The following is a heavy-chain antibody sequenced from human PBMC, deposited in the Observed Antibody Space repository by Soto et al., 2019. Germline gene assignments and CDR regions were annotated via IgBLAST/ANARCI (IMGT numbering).Heavy chain of an antibody. J-gene: IGHJ6*02. CDR2: INAGNGNT. CDR1: GYSFTSYA. CDR3: ARGVENIVVVLDVFGYYGMDV. Sequence: ASVKVSFKASGYSFTSYAIYWVRQAPGQRLEWMGCINAGNGNTKYSQKLQGRVTSTGDTSASTAHMELSSLRSEDTAVYFCARGVENIVVVLDVFGYYGMDVWGQGTTVTVSS. D-gene: IGHD2-2*01. V-gene: IGHV1-3*01.